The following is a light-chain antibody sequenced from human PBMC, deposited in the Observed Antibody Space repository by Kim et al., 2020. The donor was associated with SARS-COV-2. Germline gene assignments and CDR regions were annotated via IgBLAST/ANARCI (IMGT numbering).Light chain of an antibody. CDR2: DAA. J-gene: IGKJ4*01. CDR1: HDVDIS. Sequence: GESDPRSCRASHDVDISLAWYQQTPGQAPRLLIYDAAIRAAGIPDRFSGSGSGTDFTLTIDSLAPEDFAIYYCQQRGSWPPALTFGGGTKVDIK. V-gene: IGKV3-11*01. CDR3: QQRGSWPPALT.